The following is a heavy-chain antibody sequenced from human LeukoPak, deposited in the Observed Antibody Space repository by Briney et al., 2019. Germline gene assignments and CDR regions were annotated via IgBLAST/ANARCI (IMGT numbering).Heavy chain of an antibody. V-gene: IGHV4-31*03. Sequence: PSQTLSLTCTVSGGSISSGGYYWSWIRQHPGKGLEWIGYIYYSGSTYYNPSLKSRVTKSVDTSKNQFSLKLSSVTAADTAVYYCARGNYGGNSFDYWGQGTLVTVSS. D-gene: IGHD4-23*01. CDR1: GGSISSGGYY. CDR2: IYYSGST. CDR3: ARGNYGGNSFDY. J-gene: IGHJ4*02.